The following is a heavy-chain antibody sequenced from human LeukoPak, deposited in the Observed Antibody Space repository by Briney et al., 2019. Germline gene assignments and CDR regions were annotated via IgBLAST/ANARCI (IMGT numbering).Heavy chain of an antibody. CDR1: GYTFTSYG. CDR2: IIAYNGNT. V-gene: IGHV1-18*01. D-gene: IGHD5-18*01. Sequence: GASVKVSCKASGYTFTSYGISWVRQAPGQGLEWMGWIIAYNGNTNYAQKLQGRVTMTTDTSTSTAYMELRSLRSDDAAVYYCARVQPHWYFDLWGRGTLVTVSS. CDR3: ARVQPHWYFDL. J-gene: IGHJ2*01.